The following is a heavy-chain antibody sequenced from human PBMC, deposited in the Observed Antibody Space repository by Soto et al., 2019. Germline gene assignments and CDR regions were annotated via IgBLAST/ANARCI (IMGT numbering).Heavy chain of an antibody. J-gene: IGHJ4*02. V-gene: IGHV5-51*01. CDR1: GYSFTSYW. Sequence: PGESLKISCKGSGYSFTSYWIGRVRQMPGKGLEWMGIIYPGDSDTRYSPSFQGQVTISADKSISTAYLQWSSLKASDTAMYYCARRHYYGSGSYYNEDYWGQGTLVTISS. CDR2: IYPGDSDT. CDR3: ARRHYYGSGSYYNEDY. D-gene: IGHD3-10*01.